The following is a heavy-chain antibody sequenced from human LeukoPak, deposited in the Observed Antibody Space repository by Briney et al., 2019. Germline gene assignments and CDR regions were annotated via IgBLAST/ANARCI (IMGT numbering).Heavy chain of an antibody. CDR3: AASSSLSYGAPDY. Sequence: SQTLSLTCTVSGGSISSGDYYLSWIRQHPGKGLEWIGYIYYSGSSYYNPSLKSRVTIFVDTSKNQFSLKLSSVTAADTAVYYCAASSSLSYGAPDYWGQGTLVTVSS. J-gene: IGHJ4*02. V-gene: IGHV4-31*03. D-gene: IGHD4-17*01. CDR2: IYYSGSS. CDR1: GGSISSGDYY.